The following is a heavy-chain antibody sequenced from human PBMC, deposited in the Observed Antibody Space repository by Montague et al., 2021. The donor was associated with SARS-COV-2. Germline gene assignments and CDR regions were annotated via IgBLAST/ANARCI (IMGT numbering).Heavy chain of an antibody. Sequence: SLRLSCAASGFTFSDCYMTWIRQAPGKGLEWLSYISTRSTYTNYADSVKGRFTISRDDAKNSLYLQMNSLRAEDTAVYYCACFTMVRGAPGYGMDVWGQGTTVTVSS. CDR1: GFTFSDCY. J-gene: IGHJ6*02. V-gene: IGHV3-11*03. CDR3: ACFTMVRGAPGYGMDV. CDR2: ISTRSTYT. D-gene: IGHD3-10*01.